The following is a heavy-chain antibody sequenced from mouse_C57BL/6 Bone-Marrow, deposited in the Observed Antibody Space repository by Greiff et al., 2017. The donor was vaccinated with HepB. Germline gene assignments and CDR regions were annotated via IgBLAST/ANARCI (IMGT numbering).Heavy chain of an antibody. D-gene: IGHD1-1*01. CDR1: GFNIKDDY. Sequence: VQLQQSGAELVRPGASVKLSCTASGFNIKDDYMHWVKQRPEPGLEWIGWIDPENGDTEYASKFQGKATITADTSSNTAYLQLSSLTSEDTAVYYCTTVLYYYGSRGAMDYWGQGTSVTVSS. CDR2: IDPENGDT. V-gene: IGHV14-4*01. J-gene: IGHJ4*01. CDR3: TTVLYYYGSRGAMDY.